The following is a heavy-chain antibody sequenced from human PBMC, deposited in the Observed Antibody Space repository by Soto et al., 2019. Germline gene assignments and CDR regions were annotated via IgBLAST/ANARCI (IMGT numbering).Heavy chain of an antibody. CDR1: GGSISSGDYY. D-gene: IGHD3-16*01. CDR3: ARLLPSGGAFDI. Sequence: SETLSLTCTVSGGSISSGDYYWSWIRQPPGKGLEWVGYIYYSGNTYYNPSLKSRITISVDTSTNHFFLKVNSVTAADTAVYYCARLLPSGGAFDIWAQGTMVTVSS. V-gene: IGHV4-30-4*01. CDR2: IYYSGNT. J-gene: IGHJ3*02.